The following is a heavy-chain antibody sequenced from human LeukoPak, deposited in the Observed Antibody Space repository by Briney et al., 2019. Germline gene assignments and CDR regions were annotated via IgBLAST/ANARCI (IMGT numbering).Heavy chain of an antibody. CDR1: GYTFTSYD. D-gene: IGHD3-9*01. CDR3: ARYYDILTGLARDY. J-gene: IGHJ4*02. V-gene: IGHV1-8*01. CDR2: MNPNSGNT. Sequence: ASVKVSCKASGYTFTSYDINWVRQATGQGLEWMGWMNPNSGNTGYAQKFQGRVTMTRNTSISTAYMELSSLRSEDTAVYYCARYYDILTGLARDYWGQGTLVTVSS.